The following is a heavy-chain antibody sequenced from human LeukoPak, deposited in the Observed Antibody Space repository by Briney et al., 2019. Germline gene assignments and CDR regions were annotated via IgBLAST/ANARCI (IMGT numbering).Heavy chain of an antibody. J-gene: IGHJ5*02. Sequence: SETLSLTCSVSGGSISSYYWRWIRQPPGKGLEWIGYIYYSGSTNYNPSLKSRFTISVDTSKNQFSLKLSSVTAAATAVYYCARLVVVVVAVEDEGWFDPWGQGNLVTVSS. CDR1: GGSISSYY. CDR3: ARLVVVVVAVEDEGWFDP. CDR2: IYYSGST. D-gene: IGHD2-15*01. V-gene: IGHV4-59*12.